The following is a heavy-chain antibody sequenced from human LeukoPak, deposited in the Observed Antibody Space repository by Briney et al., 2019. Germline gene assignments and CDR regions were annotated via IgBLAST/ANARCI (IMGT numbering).Heavy chain of an antibody. Sequence: PGGSLRLSCAASGFTFDDYAMHWVRQAPGKGLEGVSGISWNSGSIGYADSVKGRFTISRDNAKNSLYLQMNSLRAEDTALYYCAKGKTGTTPPYFDYWGQGTLVTVSS. CDR1: GFTFDDYA. V-gene: IGHV3-9*01. D-gene: IGHD1-7*01. CDR2: ISWNSGSI. J-gene: IGHJ4*02. CDR3: AKGKTGTTPPYFDY.